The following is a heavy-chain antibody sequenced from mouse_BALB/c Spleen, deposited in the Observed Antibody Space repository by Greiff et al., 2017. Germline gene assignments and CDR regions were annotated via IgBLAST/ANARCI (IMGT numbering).Heavy chain of an antibody. CDR2: INSDGGST. V-gene: IGHV5-2*03. Sequence: EVKLVESGGGLVQPGESLKLSCESNEYEFPSHDMSWVRQTPEKRLELVAAINSDGGSTYYPDTMERRFIISRDNTKKTLYLQMSSLRSEDTALYYCARHVEYGITPWFAYWGQGTLVTVSA. CDR3: ARHVEYGITPWFAY. D-gene: IGHD2-10*02. CDR1: EYEFPSHD. J-gene: IGHJ3*01.